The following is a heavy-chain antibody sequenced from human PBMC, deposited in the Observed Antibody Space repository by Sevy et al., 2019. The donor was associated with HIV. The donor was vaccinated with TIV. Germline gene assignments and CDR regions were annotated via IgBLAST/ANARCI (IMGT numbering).Heavy chain of an antibody. CDR3: TRDPGSGSYHLFDY. CDR2: TNPNSGGT. Sequence: ASVKVSCKASGYTVTGYYMHWVRQAPGQGLEWMGWTNPNSGGTNYAQKFQGRVTMTRDTSISTAYMELSRLRSDDTAVYYCTRDPGSGSYHLFDYWGQRTLVTVSS. J-gene: IGHJ4*02. D-gene: IGHD1-26*01. CDR1: GYTVTGYY. V-gene: IGHV1-2*02.